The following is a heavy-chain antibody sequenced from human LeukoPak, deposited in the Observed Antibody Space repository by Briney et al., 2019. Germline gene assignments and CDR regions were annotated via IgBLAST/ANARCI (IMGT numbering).Heavy chain of an antibody. V-gene: IGHV1-18*01. J-gene: IGHJ4*02. CDR2: ISTYNGNT. Sequence: ASVKASCKASGYTFTSYGISWVRQAPGQGLEWMGWISTYNGNTNYAQKFLGRVSMTADTATSTAYMELRSLTSDDTAMYHCARSGRGTYYYFDLWGQGTLVTVSS. D-gene: IGHD5-12*01. CDR3: ARSGRGTYYYFDL. CDR1: GYTFTSYG.